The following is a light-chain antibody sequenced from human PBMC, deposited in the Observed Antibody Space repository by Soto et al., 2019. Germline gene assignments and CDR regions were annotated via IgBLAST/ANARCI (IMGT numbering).Light chain of an antibody. V-gene: IGKV1-39*01. CDR3: QQSHSIPYT. CDR1: QTISSY. Sequence: DIQMTQSPSSLSASVGDRVTITCRASQTISSYLNWYQQKPGKAPKLLIYAASSLQSGVPARFSGRGSGTDFTLTISSPQPEDVATYYCQQSHSIPYTFGQGKKLEIK. J-gene: IGKJ2*01. CDR2: AAS.